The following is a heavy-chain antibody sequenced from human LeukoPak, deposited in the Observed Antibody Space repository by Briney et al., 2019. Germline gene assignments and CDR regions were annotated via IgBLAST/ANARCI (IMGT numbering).Heavy chain of an antibody. D-gene: IGHD5-24*01. J-gene: IGHJ3*02. CDR3: AREGPEMATPDAFDI. Sequence: PGGSLRLSCAASGFTFSSYSMNWVRQAPGKGLEWVSSISSSSSYIYYADSVKGRFTISRDNAKNSLYLQMNSLRAEDTAVYYCAREGPEMATPDAFDIWGQGTMVTVSP. CDR1: GFTFSSYS. CDR2: ISSSSSYI. V-gene: IGHV3-21*01.